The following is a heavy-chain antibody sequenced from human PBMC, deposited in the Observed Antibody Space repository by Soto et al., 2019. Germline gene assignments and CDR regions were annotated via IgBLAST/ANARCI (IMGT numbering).Heavy chain of an antibody. V-gene: IGHV4-4*07. J-gene: IGHJ5*02. Sequence: PSETLSLTCTVSGGSISSYYWSWIRQPAGKGLEWTGRIYTSGSTNYNPSLKSRVTMSVDTSKNQFSVKLSSVTAADTAVYYCARDPYCSSTSCYSDNWFDPWGQGTMVTVYS. D-gene: IGHD2-2*01. CDR1: GGSISSYY. CDR2: IYTSGST. CDR3: ARDPYCSSTSCYSDNWFDP.